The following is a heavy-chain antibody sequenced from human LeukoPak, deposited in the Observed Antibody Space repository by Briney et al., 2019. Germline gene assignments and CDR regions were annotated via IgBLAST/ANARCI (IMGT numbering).Heavy chain of an antibody. J-gene: IGHJ4*02. CDR2: INHSGST. CDR3: ARRGVAARRRFDY. CDR1: GGSFSGYY. D-gene: IGHD6-6*01. V-gene: IGHV4-34*01. Sequence: SETLSLTCAVYGGSFSGYYWSWIRQPPGKGLGWIGEINHSGSTNYNPSLKSRVTISVDTSKNQFSLKLSSVTAADTAVYCCARRGVAARRRFDYWGQGTLVTVSS.